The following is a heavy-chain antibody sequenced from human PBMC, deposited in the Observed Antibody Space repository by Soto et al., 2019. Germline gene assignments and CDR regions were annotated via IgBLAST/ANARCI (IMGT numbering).Heavy chain of an antibody. D-gene: IGHD4-17*01. Sequence: AASVKVSFKASGYTFTSYYMHWLRQAPGQGLEWMGIINPSGGSTSYAQKFQGRVTMTRDTSTSTVYMELSSLRSEDTAVYYCARESRNDYGGNSGIATFSYWGQGTLVTVSS. CDR3: ARESRNDYGGNSGIATFSY. CDR2: INPSGGST. CDR1: GYTFTSYY. J-gene: IGHJ4*02. V-gene: IGHV1-46*01.